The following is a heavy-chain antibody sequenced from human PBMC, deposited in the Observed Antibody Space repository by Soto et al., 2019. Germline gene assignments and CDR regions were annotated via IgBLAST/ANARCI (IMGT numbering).Heavy chain of an antibody. Sequence: ASVKVSCKASGYSFSSYAMYWVRQAPGQRLEWMGWINAGNGNTKYSQKFQGRVTITRDTSASTAYMELSSLKSEDTAVYYRARDHGLDPWGQGTVVTVSS. CDR2: INAGNGNT. J-gene: IGHJ5*02. V-gene: IGHV1-3*01. CDR3: ARDHGLDP. CDR1: GYSFSSYA.